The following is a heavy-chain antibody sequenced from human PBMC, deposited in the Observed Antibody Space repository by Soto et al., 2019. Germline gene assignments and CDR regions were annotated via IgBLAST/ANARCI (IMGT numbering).Heavy chain of an antibody. CDR1: GGSISSSNW. J-gene: IGHJ4*02. D-gene: IGHD6-13*01. Sequence: SETLSLTCAVSGGSISSSNWWSWVRQPPGKGLEWIGEIYHSGSTNYNPSLKSRVTISVDKSKNQFSLKLSSVTAADTAVYYCARSGIAAAGPLDYWGQGTLVTVSS. V-gene: IGHV4-4*02. CDR2: IYHSGST. CDR3: ARSGIAAAGPLDY.